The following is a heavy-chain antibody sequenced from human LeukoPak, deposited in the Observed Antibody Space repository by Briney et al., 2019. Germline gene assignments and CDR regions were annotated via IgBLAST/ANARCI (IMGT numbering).Heavy chain of an antibody. CDR3: AIRGYSSGYFDY. CDR1: GFTYSDFS. D-gene: IGHD6-19*01. J-gene: IGHJ4*02. V-gene: IGHV3-48*01. CDR2: IRSSDSTI. Sequence: GGSLRLSCTASGFTYSDFSMNWVREAPGKGLEWVSYIRSSDSTIYYADSVKGRFTISRDNSKNTLYLQMNSLRAEDTAVYYCAIRGYSSGYFDYWGQGTLVTVSS.